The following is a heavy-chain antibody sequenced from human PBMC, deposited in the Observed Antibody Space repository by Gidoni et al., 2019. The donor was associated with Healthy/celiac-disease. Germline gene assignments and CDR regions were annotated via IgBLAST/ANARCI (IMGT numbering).Heavy chain of an antibody. V-gene: IGHV3-15*01. D-gene: IGHD3-3*01. CDR1: GFTFSNAW. Sequence: EVQLVESGGGLVKPGGSLRLSCAASGFTFSNAWMRWVRQAPGKGLEWVGRIKSKTDGGTTDYAAPVKGRFTISRDDSKNTLYLQMNSLKTEDTAVYYCTTDPDLVLRFFVEGYYYMDVWGKGTTVTFSS. CDR2: IKSKTDGGTT. CDR3: TTDPDLVLRFFVEGYYYMDV. J-gene: IGHJ6*03.